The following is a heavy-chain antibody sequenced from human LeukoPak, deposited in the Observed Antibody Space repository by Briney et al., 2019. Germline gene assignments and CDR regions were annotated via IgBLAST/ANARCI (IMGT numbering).Heavy chain of an antibody. D-gene: IGHD5-18*01. V-gene: IGHV3-21*01. CDR3: AKGGGYTYGYFIDY. Sequence: PGGSLRLSCTASGFTFSSYSMNWVRQAPGKGLEWVSSISSSGTYIYYADSVKGRFTISRDNAKNSLYLQMNSLRAEDTAVYYCAKGGGYTYGYFIDYWGQGSLVTVSS. J-gene: IGHJ4*02. CDR2: ISSSGTYI. CDR1: GFTFSSYS.